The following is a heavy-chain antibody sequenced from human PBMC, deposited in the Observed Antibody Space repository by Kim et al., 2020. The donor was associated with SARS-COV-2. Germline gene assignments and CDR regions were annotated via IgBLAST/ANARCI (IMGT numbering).Heavy chain of an antibody. J-gene: IGHJ4*02. Sequence: SETLSLTCTVSGGSISSSSYYWGWIRQPPGQGLEWIGSLYYSGSTYYNPSLKSRVTISVDTSKNQFSLKRRSVTAADTAVYYCPRQDIVVVTAILLFDYWGQGTLVTVSS. D-gene: IGHD2-21*02. CDR3: PRQDIVVVTAILLFDY. CDR1: GGSISSSSYY. V-gene: IGHV4-39*01. CDR2: LYYSGST.